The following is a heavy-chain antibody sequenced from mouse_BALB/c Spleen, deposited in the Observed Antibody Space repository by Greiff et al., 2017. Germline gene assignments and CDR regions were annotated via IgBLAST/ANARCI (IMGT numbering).Heavy chain of an antibody. D-gene: IGHD2-14*01. CDR1: GFTFSSYG. CDR3: AREYYRYVWYFDV. V-gene: IGHV5-6-3*01. Sequence: EVTLVESGGGLVQPGGSLKLSCAASGFTFSSYGMSWVRQTPDKRLELVATINSNGGSTYYPDSVKGRFTISRDNAKNTLYLQMSSLKSEDTAMYYCAREYYRYVWYFDVWGAGTTVTVAS. CDR2: INSNGGST. J-gene: IGHJ1*01.